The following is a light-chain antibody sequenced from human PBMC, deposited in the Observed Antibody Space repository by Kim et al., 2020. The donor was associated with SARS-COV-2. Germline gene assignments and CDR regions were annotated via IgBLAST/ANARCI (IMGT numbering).Light chain of an antibody. Sequence: SASVGDRVTDTCLVCQGSSSWLGWYQQKPGKAPKLLIYKAPSLESGVPSRFSGSGSGTEFTLTISSLQPDDFTTYYCQQYNSVSLTFGGGTKLEI. V-gene: IGKV1-5*03. J-gene: IGKJ4*01. CDR2: KAP. CDR3: QQYNSVSLT. CDR1: QGSSSW.